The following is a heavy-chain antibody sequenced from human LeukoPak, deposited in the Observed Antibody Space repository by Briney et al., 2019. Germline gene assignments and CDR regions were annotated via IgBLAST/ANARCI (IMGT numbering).Heavy chain of an antibody. Sequence: PGGSLRLSCVASEFTFSSDWKHWCRQAPGEGLVWVSVINSDGSTTLYADSVKGRFTISRDNAKNPLYLQMNSLRAEDTAVYYCAGLRGKITTIDYWGQGTLVTVSS. V-gene: IGHV3-74*03. CDR1: EFTFSSDW. J-gene: IGHJ4*02. CDR3: AGLRGKITTIDY. CDR2: INSDGSTT. D-gene: IGHD4-11*01.